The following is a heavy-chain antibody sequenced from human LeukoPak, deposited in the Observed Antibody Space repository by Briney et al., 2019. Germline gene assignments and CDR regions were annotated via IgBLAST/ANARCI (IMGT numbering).Heavy chain of an antibody. V-gene: IGHV4-34*01. J-gene: IGHJ4*02. CDR2: INHSGST. Sequence: PSETLSLTCAVYGGSFSDYYWSWIRQPPGKGLEWIGEINHSGSTNYNPSLKSRVTISVDTSKTQFSLKLSSVTAADTAVYYCARSGGDWPLYYFDYWGQGTLVTVSS. D-gene: IGHD2-21*02. CDR3: ARSGGDWPLYYFDY. CDR1: GGSFSDYY.